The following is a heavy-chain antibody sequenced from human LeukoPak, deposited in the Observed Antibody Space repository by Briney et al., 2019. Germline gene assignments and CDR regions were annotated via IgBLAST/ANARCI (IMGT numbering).Heavy chain of an antibody. CDR1: GFSFSSYG. CDR2: IRSDRSNK. Sequence: WGSLRLSCAGSGFSFSSYGMHWVRQAPGKGLEWMAFIRSDRSNKYYADSVKGRFTISRDNSKNTLYLQMNSLRGEDTAVYYCAKDSLRERIVGSTTRGVNDYWGQGTLVTVSS. J-gene: IGHJ4*02. CDR3: AKDSLRERIVGSTTRGVNDY. V-gene: IGHV3-30*02. D-gene: IGHD1-26*01.